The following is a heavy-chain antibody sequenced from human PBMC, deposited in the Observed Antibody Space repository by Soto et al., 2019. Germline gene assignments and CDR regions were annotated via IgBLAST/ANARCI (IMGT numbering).Heavy chain of an antibody. CDR2: IYWDDDK. Sequence: QITLKESGPTLVKPTQTLTLTCTFSGFSLSTSGVGVGWIRQPPGKALEWLALIYWDDDKRYSPSLKSRLTIXKXXSKDQVGLTMTNMDPVDTATYYCALDRGSGYWFDPWGQGTLVTVSS. V-gene: IGHV2-5*02. CDR1: GFSLSTSGVG. CDR3: ALDRGSGYWFDP. J-gene: IGHJ5*02. D-gene: IGHD2-15*01.